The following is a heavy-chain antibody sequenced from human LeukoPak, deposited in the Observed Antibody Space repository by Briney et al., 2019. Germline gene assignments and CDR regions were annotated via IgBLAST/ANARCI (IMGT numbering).Heavy chain of an antibody. J-gene: IGHJ5*02. CDR3: ARDPGYSSGWYEWFDP. CDR2: IYYSGNT. Sequence: SETLSLTCTVSGGSISSSSYYWGWIRQPPGKGLEWIGSIYYSGNTYYNPSLKSRVTISVDTSKNQFSLKLSSVTAADTAVYYCARDPGYSSGWYEWFDPWGQGTLVTVSS. V-gene: IGHV4-39*02. D-gene: IGHD6-19*01. CDR1: GGSISSSSYY.